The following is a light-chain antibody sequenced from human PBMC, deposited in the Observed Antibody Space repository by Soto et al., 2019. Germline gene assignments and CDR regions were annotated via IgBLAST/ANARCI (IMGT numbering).Light chain of an antibody. CDR2: GNS. V-gene: IGLV1-40*01. CDR1: SSNIGAGYD. J-gene: IGLJ2*01. CDR3: QSYDSSLSGHVV. Sequence: QSVLTQPPSVSGAPGQRVTISCTGSSSNIGAGYDVHWYQQLPGTAPKLLIYGNSNRPSGVPDRFSGSTSGTSASLAITGLQAEDEAYYYGQSYDSSLSGHVVFGGGTKVTVL.